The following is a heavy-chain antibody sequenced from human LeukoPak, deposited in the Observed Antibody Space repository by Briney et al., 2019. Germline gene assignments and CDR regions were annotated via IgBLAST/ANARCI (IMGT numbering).Heavy chain of an antibody. Sequence: PGGSLRLSCVASGFTFDDYGMNWVRQAPGKGLEWVSGINWSGTTSASADSVRGRFTISRDNAKNSLYLQMNSLRAEDTALYYCARDRSMTHFDYWGQGTLVTVSS. CDR2: INWSGTTS. CDR3: ARDRSMTHFDY. J-gene: IGHJ4*02. V-gene: IGHV3-20*04. CDR1: GFTFDDYG.